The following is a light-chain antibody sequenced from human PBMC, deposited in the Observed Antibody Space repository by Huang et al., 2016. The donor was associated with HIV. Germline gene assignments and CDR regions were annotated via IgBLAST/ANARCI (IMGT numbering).Light chain of an antibody. V-gene: IGKV3-15*01. CDR3: QQYDDWPRT. CDR1: QHIGTD. Sequence: EIMLTQSPITLSVSPGERAVLSCRASQHIGTDLAWYQQRPGQAPRLLIYDSVTRAIGVPSRFSGSGSGADFTLSISGLQSEDFAVYYCQQYDDWPRTFGQGTKLEI. J-gene: IGKJ1*01. CDR2: DSV.